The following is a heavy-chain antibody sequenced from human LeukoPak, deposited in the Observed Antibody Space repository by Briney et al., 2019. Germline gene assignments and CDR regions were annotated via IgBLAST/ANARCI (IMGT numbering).Heavy chain of an antibody. J-gene: IGHJ3*02. V-gene: IGHV3-15*01. CDR1: GFTFSNAW. CDR3: TTDSGHDYEDYIGAFDI. CDR2: IKRKTAGGTT. Sequence: GGSLRLSCAASGFTFSNAWMNSVRQAPGKGLEWVGRIKRKTAGGTTDYAAPVKGRFTISRDDSKNTLYLQMNSLKTEDTAVYYCTTDSGHDYEDYIGAFDIWGQGTMVIVSS. D-gene: IGHD4-17*01.